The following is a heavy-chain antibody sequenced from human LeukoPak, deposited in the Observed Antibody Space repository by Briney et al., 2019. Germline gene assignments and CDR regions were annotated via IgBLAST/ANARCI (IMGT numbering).Heavy chain of an antibody. V-gene: IGHV3-23*01. CDR2: ISGGGST. CDR3: ANSERSNWNYYFDY. CDR1: GFTFRSYA. D-gene: IGHD1-1*01. J-gene: IGHJ4*02. Sequence: PGGSLRLSCAASGFTFRSYAMTWVRQAPGKGLEWVSTISGGGSTYYADSVKGRFTISRDNSKNTLYLQVNSLRAEDTAVYYCANSERSNWNYYFDYWGQGTLVTVSS.